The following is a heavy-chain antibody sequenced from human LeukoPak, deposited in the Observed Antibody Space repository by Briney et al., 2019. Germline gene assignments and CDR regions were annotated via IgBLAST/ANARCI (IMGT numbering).Heavy chain of an antibody. CDR1: GYTFTGYY. V-gene: IGHV1-2*02. J-gene: IGHJ5*02. CDR2: INPNSGGT. D-gene: IGHD2-2*01. Sequence: GASVKVSCKASGYTFTGYYMHWVRQAPGQGLEWMGWINPNSGGTNYAQKFQGRVTMTRDTSISTAYMELSRLRSDDTAVYYCARDPAHIVVVPAAIRGYNWFDPWGQGTLVTVSS. CDR3: ARDPAHIVVVPAAIRGYNWFDP.